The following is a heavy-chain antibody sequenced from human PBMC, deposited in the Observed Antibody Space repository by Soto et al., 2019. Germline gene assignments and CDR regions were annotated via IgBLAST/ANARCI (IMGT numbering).Heavy chain of an antibody. V-gene: IGHV1-69*01. Sequence: QVQLVQSGAEVKKPGSSVKVSCKASGGTSSSYAISWVRQAPGHGLEWMGGIIPIFGTANYAQKFQGRVTITAGESTSTAYMELSSLRSEDTAVYYCARDIVGVGATSEQDYWGQGTLVTVSS. D-gene: IGHD1-26*01. CDR2: IIPIFGTA. CDR1: GGTSSSYA. J-gene: IGHJ4*02. CDR3: ARDIVGVGATSEQDY.